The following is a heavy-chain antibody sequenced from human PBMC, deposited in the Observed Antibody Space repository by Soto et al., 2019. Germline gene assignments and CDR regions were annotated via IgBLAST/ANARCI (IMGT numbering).Heavy chain of an antibody. J-gene: IGHJ4*02. V-gene: IGHV3-23*01. Sequence: GGSLRLSCAASGFTFSDSAMGWVRQAPGKGLEWVSSISASGYSTYYADSVKGRFTISRDTSKNTLYLQTNSLRAEDKAMYYCEKMGRDAYKPIDSWGQGSLVTVSS. CDR2: ISASGYST. D-gene: IGHD3-16*01. CDR3: EKMGRDAYKPIDS. CDR1: GFTFSDSA.